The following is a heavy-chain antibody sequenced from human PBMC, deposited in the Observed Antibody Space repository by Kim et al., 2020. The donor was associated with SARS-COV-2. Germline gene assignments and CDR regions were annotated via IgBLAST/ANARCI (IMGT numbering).Heavy chain of an antibody. CDR2: IYPGDSDT. CDR1: GYNFPSHW. J-gene: IGHJ3*02. D-gene: IGHD6-6*01. Sequence: GESLKISCKASGYNFPSHWICWVRQMPGKGLEWMGLIYPGDSDTRYSPSFQGQVTISADKSISTAYLQWSSLKASDTAMYYCGRRRREYSGTAGAFDIWGQGTMVTVSS. V-gene: IGHV5-51*01. CDR3: GRRRREYSGTAGAFDI.